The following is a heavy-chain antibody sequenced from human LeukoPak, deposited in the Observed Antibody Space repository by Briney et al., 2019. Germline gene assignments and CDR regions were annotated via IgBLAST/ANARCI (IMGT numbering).Heavy chain of an antibody. J-gene: IGHJ6*02. CDR2: IYYSGIT. V-gene: IGHV4-31*03. CDR3: ARERQGNYYYYGMDV. CDR1: GGSISSGGYY. Sequence: SQTLSLTCTVSGGSISSGGYYWSWIRQHPGKGPGWIGYIYYSGITYYNPSLKSRVTISVDTSKNQFSLKLSSVTAADTAVYYCARERQGNYYYYGMDVWGQGTTVTVSS.